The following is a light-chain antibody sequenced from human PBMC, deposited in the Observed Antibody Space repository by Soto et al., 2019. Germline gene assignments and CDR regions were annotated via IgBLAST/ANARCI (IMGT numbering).Light chain of an antibody. Sequence: CVPTRPASVSGSPGESITISCTGTSSDVGGYNYVSWYQQHPGKAPKLMIYDVSNRPSGVSSRFSGSKSGNTASLTISGLQAEDEADYYCSSYTSSSPYVFGTGTKATVL. J-gene: IGLJ1*01. CDR3: SSYTSSSPYV. CDR2: DVS. CDR1: SSDVGGYNY. V-gene: IGLV2-14*01.